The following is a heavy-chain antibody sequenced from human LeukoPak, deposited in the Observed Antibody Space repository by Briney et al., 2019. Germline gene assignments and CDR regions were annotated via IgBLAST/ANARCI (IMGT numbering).Heavy chain of an antibody. J-gene: IGHJ2*01. CDR3: ARGLVAVADYWYFDL. D-gene: IGHD6-19*01. Sequence: ASVKVSCKVSGYTLTELSMHWVRQAPGKGLEWMGDFDLEDGETIYAQKFQGRVTMTADTSTDTAYMELSSLRSEDTAVYYCARGLVAVADYWYFDLWGRGTLVTVSS. V-gene: IGHV1-24*01. CDR2: FDLEDGET. CDR1: GYTLTELS.